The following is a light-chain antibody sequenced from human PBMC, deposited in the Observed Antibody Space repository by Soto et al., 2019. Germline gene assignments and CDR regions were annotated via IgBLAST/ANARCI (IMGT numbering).Light chain of an antibody. J-gene: IGLJ1*01. Sequence: QAGVNQAASGSGGPGQADNISWTGNNREGVGYNYVSWYQHHPGKAPKLIIYDVTNRPSGVSNPFSGSKSGNTASLTISGLQPEDEAYYYCSSYTTSNPRQIVSGTGTKLTXL. CDR3: SSYTTSNPRQIV. CDR1: NREGVGYNY. V-gene: IGLV2-14*03. CDR2: DVT.